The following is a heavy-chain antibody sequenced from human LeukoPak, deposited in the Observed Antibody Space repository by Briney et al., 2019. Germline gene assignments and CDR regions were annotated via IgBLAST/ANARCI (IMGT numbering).Heavy chain of an antibody. CDR3: VRVKGSYFDY. CDR1: GFIFSSYA. Sequence: SGGSLRLSCAASGFIFSSYAMSWVRQAPGKGLEWVSYISSSGSAIYYVDSVKGRFTVSRDNAKNSLFLQMNSPRAEDTAVYYCVRVKGSYFDYWGQGALVTVSS. D-gene: IGHD2-15*01. V-gene: IGHV3-48*01. CDR2: ISSSGSAI. J-gene: IGHJ4*02.